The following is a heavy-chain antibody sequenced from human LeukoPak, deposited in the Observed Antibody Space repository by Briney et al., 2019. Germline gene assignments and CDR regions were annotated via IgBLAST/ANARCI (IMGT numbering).Heavy chain of an antibody. Sequence: GGSLRLSCAASGFTFTDYWLDWVRQTPGKGLEWVATIKYDGRETSYLESVKGRFTISRDNSKNSLYLEMNNLRADDSAVYFCAVRSTNLPFDYWGQGTLVTVSS. J-gene: IGHJ4*02. V-gene: IGHV3-7*03. CDR1: GFTFTDYW. CDR2: IKYDGRET. CDR3: AVRSTNLPFDY.